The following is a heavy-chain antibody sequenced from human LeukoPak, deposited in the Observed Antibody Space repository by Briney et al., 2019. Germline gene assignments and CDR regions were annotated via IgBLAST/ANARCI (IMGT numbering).Heavy chain of an antibody. CDR3: ARTAVPGNANWFDP. Sequence: ASVKVSCKASGDIFSGYYMHWVRQAPGQGLEWMGWIIPNNGGTNYAQKFQGRVTMTRDTSISTAYMELTKLRSDDTAVYYCARTAVPGNANWFDPWGQGTLVTVSS. D-gene: IGHD6-19*01. V-gene: IGHV1-2*02. CDR1: GDIFSGYY. CDR2: IIPNNGGT. J-gene: IGHJ5*02.